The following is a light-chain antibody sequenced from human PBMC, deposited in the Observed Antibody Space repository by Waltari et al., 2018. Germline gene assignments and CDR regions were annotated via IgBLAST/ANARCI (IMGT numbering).Light chain of an antibody. Sequence: QSALTQPASVSGSPGQSITISCPGSSSDIGDYDYVSWYQQSPGKAPKLIIYDIGTRPSGVSDRFSGSKSGNTASLTISGLQAEDESDYYCCAYTSSSSLGVFGTGTKVTVL. CDR3: CAYTSSSSLGV. J-gene: IGLJ1*01. CDR2: DIG. CDR1: SSDIGDYDY. V-gene: IGLV2-14*03.